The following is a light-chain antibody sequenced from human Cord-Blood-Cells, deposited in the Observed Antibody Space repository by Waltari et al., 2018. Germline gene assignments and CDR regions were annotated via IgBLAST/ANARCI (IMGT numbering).Light chain of an antibody. CDR2: DVS. V-gene: IGLV2-14*03. Sequence: QSALTQPASVSGSPGQAITISCTGTSSDVGGYNYVSWYQQYPGKAPKLMIYDVSNRPAGVSKRCSGTKSGNTASLTNSGLQAEDEADYYCSSYTSSSTYVFGTGTKVTVL. CDR1: SSDVGGYNY. CDR3: SSYTSSSTYV. J-gene: IGLJ1*01.